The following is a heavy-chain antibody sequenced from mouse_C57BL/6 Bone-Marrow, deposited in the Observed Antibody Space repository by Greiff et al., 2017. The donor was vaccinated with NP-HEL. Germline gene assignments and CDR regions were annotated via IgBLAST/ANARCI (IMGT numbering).Heavy chain of an antibody. CDR3: ARGGWLGAY. D-gene: IGHD1-1*02. J-gene: IGHJ3*01. CDR2: ISNGGGST. CDR1: GFTFSDYY. V-gene: IGHV5-12*01. Sequence: EVKLVESGGGLVQPGGSLKLSCAASGFTFSDYYMYWVRQTPEKRLEWVAYISNGGGSTYYPDTVKGRFTISRDNAKNTLYLQMGRLKSEDTAMYYCARGGWLGAYWGQGTLVTVSA.